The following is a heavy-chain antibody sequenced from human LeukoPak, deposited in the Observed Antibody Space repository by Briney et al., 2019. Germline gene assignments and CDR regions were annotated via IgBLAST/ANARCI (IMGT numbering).Heavy chain of an antibody. CDR2: MSSSGAST. D-gene: IGHD5-12*01. J-gene: IGHJ4*02. CDR1: GFTFSSYA. Sequence: HPGGSLGLSCAASGFTFSSYALNWVRQAPGKGLEWVSTMSSSGASTYYADSVKGRFTISRDNAKNTLYVQMDSLRAGDTAVYYCAKVVSSAYGSDYWGQGTLVTVSS. V-gene: IGHV3-23*01. CDR3: AKVVSSAYGSDY.